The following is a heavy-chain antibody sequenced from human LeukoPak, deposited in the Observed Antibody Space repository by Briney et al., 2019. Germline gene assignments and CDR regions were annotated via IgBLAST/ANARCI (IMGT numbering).Heavy chain of an antibody. J-gene: IGHJ3*02. CDR3: ARGRGIVVVPAAIDAFDI. CDR2: INPNSGGT. CDR1: GYIFTGYY. Sequence: ASVNVSCKASGYIFTGYYMHWVRQAPGQGLEWMGWINPNSGGTNYAQKFQGRVTMTRDTSISTAYMELSRLRSDDTAVYYCARGRGIVVVPAAIDAFDIWGQGTMVTVSS. V-gene: IGHV1-2*02. D-gene: IGHD2-2*02.